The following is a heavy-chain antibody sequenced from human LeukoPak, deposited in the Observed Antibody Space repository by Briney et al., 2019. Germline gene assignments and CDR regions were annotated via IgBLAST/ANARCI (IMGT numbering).Heavy chain of an antibody. D-gene: IGHD6-19*01. Sequence: GGSLRLSCAASGFTFSSYGMHWVRQAPGKGLEWVANMKKDGSEKSYVDFVKGRSTISRDNAKNSLYLQMNSLRAEDTALYYCARVRGYSSSFDYWGQGTLVTVSS. V-gene: IGHV3-7*01. CDR3: ARVRGYSSSFDY. CDR2: MKKDGSEK. J-gene: IGHJ4*02. CDR1: GFTFSSYG.